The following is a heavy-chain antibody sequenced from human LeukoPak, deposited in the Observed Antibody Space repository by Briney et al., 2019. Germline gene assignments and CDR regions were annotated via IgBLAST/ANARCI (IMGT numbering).Heavy chain of an antibody. Sequence: PSETLSLTCTVSGGSISSYYWSWIRQPPGKGLEWIGYIYYSGSTNYNPSLKSRVTISVDTSKNQFSLKLSSVTAADTAVYYCARVGGSNYYYYGMDVWGQGTTVTVSS. CDR3: ARVGGSNYYYYGMDV. J-gene: IGHJ6*02. V-gene: IGHV4-59*01. CDR2: IYYSGST. CDR1: GGSISSYY. D-gene: IGHD3-10*01.